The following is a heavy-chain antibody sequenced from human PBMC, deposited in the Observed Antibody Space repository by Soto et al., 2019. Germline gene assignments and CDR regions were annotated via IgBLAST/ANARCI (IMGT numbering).Heavy chain of an antibody. CDR3: ARGDGRGSTGFYYYCGMDV. J-gene: IGHJ6*02. D-gene: IGHD1-26*01. CDR2: ISPYDGST. V-gene: IGHV1-46*02. Sequence: QVQLVQSGAEVKKPGASVKVSCKASGFTFNNYFFHWVRQAPRQGLEWMGIISPYDGSTNYEQSLQGRVTMTSDTSASTVYMELSSLRSEDTAVYYCARGDGRGSTGFYYYCGMDVWGHGTTVTVSS. CDR1: GFTFNNYF.